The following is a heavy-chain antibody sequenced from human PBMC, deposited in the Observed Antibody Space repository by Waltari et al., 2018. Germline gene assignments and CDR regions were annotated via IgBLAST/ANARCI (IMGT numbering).Heavy chain of an antibody. CDR3: AREPSNWGSSDAAFDI. V-gene: IGHV6-1*01. CDR1: GDSVSSNSSA. J-gene: IGHJ3*02. CDR2: TYYRSKWYN. D-gene: IGHD7-27*01. Sequence: QVQLQQSGPGLVKPSQTLSLTCGLSGDSVSSNSSAWSWIRQSPSRGLEWLGRTYYRSKWYNDYAVSVKSRITINPDTSKNQFSLQLNSVTPEDTAVYYCAREPSNWGSSDAAFDIWGQGTMVTVSS.